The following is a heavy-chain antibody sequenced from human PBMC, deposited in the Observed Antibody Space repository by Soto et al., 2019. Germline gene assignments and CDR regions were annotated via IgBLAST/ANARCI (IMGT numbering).Heavy chain of an antibody. V-gene: IGHV3-23*01. J-gene: IGHJ5*02. CDR3: TRHGSGDYFLFDP. Sequence: EVQLLESGGGLVQPGGSLRLSCAAAGFPFNIYAMSWVRQAPGKGLDWVSVISGSGSSTYYADSVKGRFTISRDKSKNTLFMQMNSLRAEDTAVYYCTRHGSGDYFLFDPWGQGTLVTVS. CDR2: ISGSGSST. CDR1: GFPFNIYA. D-gene: IGHD4-17*01.